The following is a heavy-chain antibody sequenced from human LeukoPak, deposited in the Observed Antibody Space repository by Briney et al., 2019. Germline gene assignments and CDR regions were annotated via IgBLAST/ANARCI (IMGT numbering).Heavy chain of an antibody. CDR3: AKDLLYQLLSPNPFDY. J-gene: IGHJ4*02. D-gene: IGHD2-2*01. Sequence: PGGSLRLSCAASGFTFSSYAMSWVRQAPGKGLEWVSAISGSGGSTYYADSVKGRFTISRDNSKNTLYLQMNSLRAEDTAVYYCAKDLLYQLLSPNPFDYWGQGTLVTVSS. V-gene: IGHV3-23*01. CDR2: ISGSGGST. CDR1: GFTFSSYA.